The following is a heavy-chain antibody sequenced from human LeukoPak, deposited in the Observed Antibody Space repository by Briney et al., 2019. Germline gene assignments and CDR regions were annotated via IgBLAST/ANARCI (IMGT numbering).Heavy chain of an antibody. Sequence: PSETLSLTCTVSGGSISSGGYYWSWIRQPPGKGLEWIGEINHSGSTNYNPSLKSRVTISVDTSKNQFSLKLSSVTAADTAVYYCARGRFPYCSSTSCSPRLNGMDVWGQGTTVTVSS. CDR2: INHSGST. V-gene: IGHV4-39*07. J-gene: IGHJ6*02. D-gene: IGHD2-2*01. CDR1: GGSISSGGYY. CDR3: ARGRFPYCSSTSCSPRLNGMDV.